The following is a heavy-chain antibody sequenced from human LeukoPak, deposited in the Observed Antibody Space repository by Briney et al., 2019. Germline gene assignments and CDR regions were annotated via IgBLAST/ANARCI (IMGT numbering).Heavy chain of an antibody. CDR1: GFSFSDYS. D-gene: IGHD6-19*01. CDR2: ISSGTNTI. J-gene: IGHJ4*02. CDR3: ARPITSGWTFPFDY. V-gene: IGHV3-48*02. Sequence: GGSLRLSCAASGFSFSDYSMSWVRQAPGKGLEWVSYISSGTNTIYYADSVKGRFIISRDNAKNSLYLQMNSLRDEDTAVYYCARPITSGWTFPFDYWGQGIVVTVSS.